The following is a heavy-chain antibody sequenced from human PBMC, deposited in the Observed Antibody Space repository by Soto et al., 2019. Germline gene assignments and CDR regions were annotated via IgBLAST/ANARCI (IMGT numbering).Heavy chain of an antibody. V-gene: IGHV3-11*01. Sequence: PGGSLRLSCAASGFTFSDFYMNWMRQAPGKGLEWVSYISSSGSTIHYADSVKGRFTISRDNAKNSLYLQMNSLRVEDTAVYYCARSSRSWIGLFDYWGKGTSATVSS. J-gene: IGHJ4*02. CDR1: GFTFSDFY. CDR3: ARSSRSWIGLFDY. D-gene: IGHD6-6*01. CDR2: ISSSGSTI.